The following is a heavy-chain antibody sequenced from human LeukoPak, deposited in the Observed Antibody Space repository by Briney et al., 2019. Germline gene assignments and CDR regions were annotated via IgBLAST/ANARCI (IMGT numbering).Heavy chain of an antibody. V-gene: IGHV3-23*01. CDR3: VGYSSSSDAFDI. D-gene: IGHD6-6*01. CDR1: GFTFSSYA. Sequence: GGSLRLSCAASGFTFSSYAMSWVRQAPGKGLEWVSAISGSGGSTYYADSVKGWFTISRDNSKNTLYLQMNSLRAEDTAVYYCVGYSSSSDAFDIWGQGTMVTVSS. J-gene: IGHJ3*02. CDR2: ISGSGGST.